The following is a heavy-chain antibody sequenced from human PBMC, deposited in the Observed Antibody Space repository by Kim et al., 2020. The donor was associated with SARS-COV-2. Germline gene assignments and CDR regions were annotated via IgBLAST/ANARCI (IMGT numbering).Heavy chain of an antibody. CDR2: IWYDGSNK. D-gene: IGHD5-18*01. CDR1: GFTFSSYG. CDR3: ARGVGDTAMVTPSFDY. V-gene: IGHV3-33*01. Sequence: GGSLRLSCAASGFTFSSYGMHWVRQAPGKGLEWVAVIWYDGSNKYYADSVKGRFTISRDNSKNTLYLQMNSLRAEDTAVYYCARGVGDTAMVTPSFDYWGQGTLVTVSS. J-gene: IGHJ4*02.